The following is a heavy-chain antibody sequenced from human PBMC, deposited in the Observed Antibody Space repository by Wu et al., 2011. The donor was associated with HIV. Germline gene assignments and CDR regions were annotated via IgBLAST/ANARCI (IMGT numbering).Heavy chain of an antibody. D-gene: IGHD3-22*01. CDR2: INPNSGGT. V-gene: IGHV1-2*02. Sequence: QVQLVQSGAEVKKPGASVKVSCKASGYTFTDYYMHWVRQAPGQGLEWVGWINPNSGGTNYAQKFQGRVTMTRDTSISAAYMELRRLRSDDTAVYYCASCYNGWDSRAFCVYWGQGTLVTVSS. CDR3: ASCYNGWDSRAFCVY. J-gene: IGHJ4*02. CDR1: GYTFTDYY.